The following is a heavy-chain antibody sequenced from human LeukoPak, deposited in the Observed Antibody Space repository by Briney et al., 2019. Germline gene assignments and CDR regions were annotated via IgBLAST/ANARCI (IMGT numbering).Heavy chain of an antibody. CDR2: ISTGSDTI. J-gene: IGHJ2*01. CDR3: ARDALHPRWYFDL. CDR1: GCIFTSYS. V-gene: IGHV3-48*02. Sequence: GGSLRLSCAASGCIFTSYSMNWVRQAPGKGLEWVSYISTGSDTIYYTDSVKGRFILSRDNAKNSLYLQMNSLRDEDTAVYYCARDALHPRWYFDLWGRGTLLTVS.